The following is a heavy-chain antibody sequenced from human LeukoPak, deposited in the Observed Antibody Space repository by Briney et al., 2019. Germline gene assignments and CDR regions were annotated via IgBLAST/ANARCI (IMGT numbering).Heavy chain of an antibody. CDR3: ARRLRIEGGSRRGDALDM. V-gene: IGHV4-59*08. J-gene: IGHJ3*02. CDR1: GGSTNSYN. D-gene: IGHD1-26*01. CDR2: IYNSGGT. Sequence: SETLSLTCTVSGGSTNSYNWTWARQPPGKGLEWIGYIYNSGGTNYTPSLKSRDTISADTSKKQFSLRMCSVTAADTAVYYCARRLRIEGGSRRGDALDMWGQGTMVTVSS.